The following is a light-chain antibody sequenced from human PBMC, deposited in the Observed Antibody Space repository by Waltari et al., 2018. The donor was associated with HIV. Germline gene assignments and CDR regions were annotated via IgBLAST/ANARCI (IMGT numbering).Light chain of an antibody. V-gene: IGLV2-8*01. Sequence: QSALTQPPSASGSPGQSVAISCTGTSSDIGSYNFFSSYQQQPASAPKLIIFEVTKRPTGVPDRFSGSKSGNTASLTVSGLLPEDDADYYCSSYAGSNRFVVFGGGTRLTVL. CDR3: SSYAGSNRFVV. J-gene: IGLJ2*01. CDR2: EVT. CDR1: SSDIGSYNF.